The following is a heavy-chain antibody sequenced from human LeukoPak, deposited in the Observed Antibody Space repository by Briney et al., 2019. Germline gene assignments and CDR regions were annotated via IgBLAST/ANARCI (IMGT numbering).Heavy chain of an antibody. J-gene: IGHJ4*02. CDR3: ARHVRAAVAGRIDY. D-gene: IGHD6-19*01. Sequence: SETLSLTCTVSGGSISSSSYYWGWIRQPPGTGLEWIGSIYYSGSTYYNPSLKSRVTISVDTSKNQFSLKLSSVTAADTAVYYCARHVRAAVAGRIDYWGQGTLVTVSS. CDR1: GGSISSSSYY. CDR2: IYYSGST. V-gene: IGHV4-39*01.